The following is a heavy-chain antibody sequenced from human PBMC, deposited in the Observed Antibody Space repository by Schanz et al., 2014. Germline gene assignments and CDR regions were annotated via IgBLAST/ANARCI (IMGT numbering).Heavy chain of an antibody. D-gene: IGHD2-15*01. V-gene: IGHV4-31*03. CDR1: GDSMSSGGYY. CDR2: IYDSGNT. Sequence: QLQLQESGSGLVKPSQTLSLTCNVSGDSMSSGGYYWNWIRQHPGKGLEWIGYIYDSGNTYYNPSLKSRVTMSIDTSENQCSLNLRSVTGADTAVYYCARLVGPSFYYGMDVWGQGTTVTVSS. J-gene: IGHJ6*02. CDR3: ARLVGPSFYYGMDV.